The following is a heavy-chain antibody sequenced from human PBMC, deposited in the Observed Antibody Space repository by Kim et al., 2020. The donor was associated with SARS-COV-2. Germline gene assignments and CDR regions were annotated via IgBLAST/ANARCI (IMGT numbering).Heavy chain of an antibody. Sequence: KSRFTISRDDSKNSLYLQMNSMKTEDTAVYYCARAAFHGYYYDSSGYFDYWGQGTLVTVSS. CDR3: ARAAFHGYYYDSSGYFDY. V-gene: IGHV3-72*01. J-gene: IGHJ4*02. D-gene: IGHD3-22*01.